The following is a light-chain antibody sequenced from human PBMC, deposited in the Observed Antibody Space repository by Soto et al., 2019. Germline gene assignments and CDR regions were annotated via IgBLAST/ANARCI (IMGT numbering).Light chain of an antibody. CDR2: GTS. CDR1: QSVSSNY. Sequence: EIVLTQSPGTLSLSPGERATLSCRASQSVSSNYLAWYQQKPGQAPRLLIYGTSNRATGIPDRFSGSGSGTDFTLTISRLEPEDFAVYYCQQYGSSRTWTFGQGTKVEIK. CDR3: QQYGSSRTWT. J-gene: IGKJ1*01. V-gene: IGKV3-20*01.